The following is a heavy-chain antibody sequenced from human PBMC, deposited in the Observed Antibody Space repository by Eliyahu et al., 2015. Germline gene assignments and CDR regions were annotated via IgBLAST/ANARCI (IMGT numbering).Heavy chain of an antibody. CDR3: ARQRGYMVRGVNDAFDI. CDR1: GGSISSSSYY. Sequence: QLQLQESGPGLVKPSETLSLTCTVSGGSISSSSYYWGWIRQPPGKGLGWSGGVYYSGGTYYNPSLKSRVTISVDTSKNQFSLKLSSVTAADTAVYYCARQRGYMVRGVNDAFDIWGQGTMVTVSS. CDR2: VYYSGGT. D-gene: IGHD3-10*01. J-gene: IGHJ3*02. V-gene: IGHV4-39*01.